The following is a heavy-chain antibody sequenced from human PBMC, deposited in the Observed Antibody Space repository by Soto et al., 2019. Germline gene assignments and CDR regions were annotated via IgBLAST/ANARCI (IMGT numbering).Heavy chain of an antibody. J-gene: IGHJ4*02. V-gene: IGHV3-21*01. CDR1: GFTFSSYS. CDR2: ISSSSSYI. Sequence: EVQLVESGGGLVKPGGSLRLSCAASGFTFSSYSMNWVRQAPGKGLEWVSSISSSSSYIYYADSVKGRFTISRDNAKNSLYLQMNSLRAEDTAVYYCALRGGGYYLGGGGYFDYWGQGTLVTVSS. CDR3: ALRGGGYYLGGGGYFDY. D-gene: IGHD1-26*01.